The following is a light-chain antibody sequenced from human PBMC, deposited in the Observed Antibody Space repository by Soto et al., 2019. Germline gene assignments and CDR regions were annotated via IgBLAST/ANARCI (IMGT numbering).Light chain of an antibody. CDR2: AAS. CDR1: QDINNR. V-gene: IGKV1-12*01. CDR3: LQVKNFPRT. Sequence: DIQMTQAPSSVSASVGDRVTITCRASQDINNRVAWFQQRPGRAPKYLIQAASILQSGFPSRFSADRSGTDVTRTIDSLQTQDFEPDYCLQVKNFPRTFGQGTKVEV. J-gene: IGKJ1*01.